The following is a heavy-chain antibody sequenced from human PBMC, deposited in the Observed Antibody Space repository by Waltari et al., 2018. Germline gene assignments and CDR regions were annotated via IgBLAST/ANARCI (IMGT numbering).Heavy chain of an antibody. J-gene: IGHJ6*03. D-gene: IGHD2-15*01. CDR1: GGSFSRYS. CDR2: INHSGST. V-gene: IGHV4-34*01. Sequence: QVQLQQWGAGLLKPSATLSLTCAVHGGSFSRYSWSWIRQPPGKGLEWIGEINHSGSTNYNPSLKSRVTISVDTSKNQFSLKLSSVTAADTAVYYCARYGGKSYYYYMDVWGKGTTVTVSS. CDR3: ARYGGKSYYYYMDV.